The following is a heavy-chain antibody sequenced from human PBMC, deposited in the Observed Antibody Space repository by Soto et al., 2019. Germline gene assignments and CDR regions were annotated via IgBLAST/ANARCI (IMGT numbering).Heavy chain of an antibody. D-gene: IGHD6-19*01. CDR1: GFTFGDYA. V-gene: IGHV3-9*01. CDR2: ISWNTDNI. Sequence: EVQLVESGGGLVQPGRSLRLSCVASGFTFGDYAMHWVRQAPGKGLEWVAGISWNTDNIGYADSVKGRFTISRDNAVHALNLKMNSLTPEGTAVYYCAKARKIVAVVTPCHGWGQGDLVTVSS. CDR3: AKARKIVAVVTPCHG. J-gene: IGHJ4*02.